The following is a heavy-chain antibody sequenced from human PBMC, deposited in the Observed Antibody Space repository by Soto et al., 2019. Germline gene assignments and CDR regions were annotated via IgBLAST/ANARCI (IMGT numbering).Heavy chain of an antibody. V-gene: IGHV4-31*03. CDR2: ISASGST. CDR1: GGSISDGEY. Sequence: TLSLTGTVSGGSISDGEYWTWILQHPGKGLEWIGSISASGSTSYNPSLKSRLTVSVDKSKNQFSLNLRSLTAADTAVYYCARRDRSGFSYWLDTWGQGTLGTVSS. J-gene: IGHJ5*02. CDR3: ARRDRSGFSYWLDT. D-gene: IGHD3-22*01.